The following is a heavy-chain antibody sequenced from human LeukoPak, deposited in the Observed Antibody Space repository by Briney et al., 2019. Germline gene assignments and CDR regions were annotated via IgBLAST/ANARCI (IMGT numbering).Heavy chain of an antibody. V-gene: IGHV4-39*01. J-gene: IGHJ4*02. CDR3: ARLVNSYFDY. CDR2: IYYGGST. D-gene: IGHD2-2*01. Sequence: PSETLSLTCTVSGGSISSSSYYWGWIRQPPGKGLEWIGSIYYGGSTYYNPSLKSRVTISVDTSKNQFSLKLSSVTAADTAVYYCARLVNSYFDYWGQGTLVTVSS. CDR1: GGSISSSSYY.